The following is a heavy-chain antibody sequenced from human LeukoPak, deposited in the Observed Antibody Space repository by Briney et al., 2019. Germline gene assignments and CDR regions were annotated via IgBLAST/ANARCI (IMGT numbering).Heavy chain of an antibody. J-gene: IGHJ5*02. V-gene: IGHV3-30*02. D-gene: IGHD4-11*01. CDR2: IWSDATNK. CDR3: GKDAQRGFDYSISLEH. CDR1: GLTFSHFG. Sequence: PGGSQRLSCEASGLTFSHFGMHWVRQAPGKGLECLAFIWSDATNKYFADSVKGRFTISRDNFKTTVSLEMNSMRAEDTAVYYCGKDAQRGFDYSISLEHWGQGSLVIVSS.